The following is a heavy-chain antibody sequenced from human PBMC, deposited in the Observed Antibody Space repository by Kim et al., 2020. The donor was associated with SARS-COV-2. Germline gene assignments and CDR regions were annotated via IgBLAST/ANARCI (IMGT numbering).Heavy chain of an antibody. D-gene: IGHD1-20*01. V-gene: IGHV1-46*01. Sequence: ASVKVSCKASGYTFTTNYIHWVRQAPDQGLEWMGVISPGGGSAFYAQKFQGRITMTRDTSASAVYMELRSLTFNDTAVYYCARGVNTAGYDFFDPWGQGT. CDR2: ISPGGGSA. CDR3: ARGVNTAGYDFFDP. J-gene: IGHJ5*02. CDR1: GYTFTTNY.